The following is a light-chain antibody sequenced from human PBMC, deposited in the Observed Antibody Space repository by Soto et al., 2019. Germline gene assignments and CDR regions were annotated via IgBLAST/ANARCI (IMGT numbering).Light chain of an antibody. J-gene: IGKJ1*01. Sequence: DIQMTQSPSTLPASLGDRVTITGRASQSISTWLAWYQQNKGKAPKLLIYKASSLESGVPSRFRGSGSGTEFTLTISRLQPDDFETYYCQHYNSYSEAFGQGTKVDIK. CDR3: QHYNSYSEA. V-gene: IGKV1-5*03. CDR1: QSISTW. CDR2: KAS.